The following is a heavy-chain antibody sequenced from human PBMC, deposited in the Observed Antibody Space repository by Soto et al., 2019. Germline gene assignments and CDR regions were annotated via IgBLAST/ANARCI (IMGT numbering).Heavy chain of an antibody. CDR1: GFTFSSYA. Sequence: QTVGSLRLSCAASGFTFSSYAMSWVRQAPGKGLEWVSAISGSGGSTYYADSVKGRFTISRDNSKNTLYLQMNSLRAEDTAVYYCAKTRGDFWSDKTDYWGQGTLVTVSS. J-gene: IGHJ4*02. D-gene: IGHD3-3*01. V-gene: IGHV3-23*01. CDR3: AKTRGDFWSDKTDY. CDR2: ISGSGGST.